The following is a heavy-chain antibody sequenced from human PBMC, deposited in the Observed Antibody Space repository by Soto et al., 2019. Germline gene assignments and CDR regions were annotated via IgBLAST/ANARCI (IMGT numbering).Heavy chain of an antibody. J-gene: IGHJ4*02. CDR1: GFTFSSYA. Sequence: EVQLLESGGGLVQPGGSLRLSCATSGFTFSSYAMSWVRQAPGKGLEWVSAISGSGGSTYYADSVKGRFTISRDNSKNTLYLQMNSLRAEDTAVYYCAKAIVVVPAAMPGDYWGQGTLVTVSS. CDR2: ISGSGGST. D-gene: IGHD2-2*01. V-gene: IGHV3-23*01. CDR3: AKAIVVVPAAMPGDY.